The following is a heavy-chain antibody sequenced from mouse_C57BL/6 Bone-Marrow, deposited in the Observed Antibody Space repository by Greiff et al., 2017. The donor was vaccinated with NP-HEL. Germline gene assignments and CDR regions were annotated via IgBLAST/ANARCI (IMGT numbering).Heavy chain of an antibody. CDR3: STTVVATDFDY. CDR2: IDPENGDT. CDR1: GFNIKDDY. V-gene: IGHV14-4*01. D-gene: IGHD1-1*01. Sequence: VQLQQSGAELVRPGASVKLSCTASGFNIKDDYMHWVKQRPEQGLEWIGWIDPENGDTEYASQFQGKATITADTSSNTAYLQLSSLTSEDTAVYYCSTTVVATDFDYWGQGTTLTVSS. J-gene: IGHJ2*01.